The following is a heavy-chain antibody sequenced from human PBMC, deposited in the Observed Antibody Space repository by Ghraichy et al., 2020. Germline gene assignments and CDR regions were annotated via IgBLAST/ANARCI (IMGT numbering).Heavy chain of an antibody. CDR1: GYTFTSYG. D-gene: IGHD3-22*01. Sequence: ASVKVSCKASGYTFTSYGISWVRQAPGQGLEWMGWISAYNGNTNYAQKLQGRVTMTTDTSTSTAYMELRSLRSDDTAVYYCASRAYYYDSSGQDAFDIWGQGTMVTVSS. V-gene: IGHV1-18*01. CDR3: ASRAYYYDSSGQDAFDI. J-gene: IGHJ3*02. CDR2: ISAYNGNT.